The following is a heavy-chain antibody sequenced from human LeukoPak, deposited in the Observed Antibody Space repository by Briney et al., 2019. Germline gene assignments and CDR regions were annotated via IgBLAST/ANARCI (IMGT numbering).Heavy chain of an antibody. Sequence: GGSLRLSCAASGFTFSNAWMSWVRQAPGKGLEWVGRIKSKTDGGTTDYAAPVKGRFTISRDDSKNTLYLQMNSLKTEDTAVYYSTTDLADHGGNLDYWGQGTLVTVSS. CDR2: IKSKTDGGTT. CDR1: GFTFSNAW. J-gene: IGHJ4*02. CDR3: TTDLADHGGNLDY. D-gene: IGHD4-23*01. V-gene: IGHV3-15*01.